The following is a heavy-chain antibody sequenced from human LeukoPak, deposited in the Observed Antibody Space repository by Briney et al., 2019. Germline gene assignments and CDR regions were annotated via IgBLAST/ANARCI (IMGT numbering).Heavy chain of an antibody. CDR3: ARDFLMYSYGHDAFDI. CDR1: GGSISSGAYS. V-gene: IGHV4-30-4*07. Sequence: SETLSLTCAVSGGSISSGAYSWSWIRQPPRTGLEWLGYVYYSGGTYYNPSLKSRVTISVDTSKNQFSLKLSSVTAADTAVYYCARDFLMYSYGHDAFDIWGQGTMVTVSS. CDR2: VYYSGGT. J-gene: IGHJ3*02. D-gene: IGHD5-18*01.